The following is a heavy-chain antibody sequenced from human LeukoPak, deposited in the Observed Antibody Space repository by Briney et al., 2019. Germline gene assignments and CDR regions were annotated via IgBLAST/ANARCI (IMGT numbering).Heavy chain of an antibody. J-gene: IGHJ6*02. CDR1: GFTFSSYG. V-gene: IGHV3-30*18. CDR3: AKVPHSHYGMDV. CDR2: ISYDGSNK. D-gene: IGHD2-15*01. Sequence: GRSLRLSCAASGFTFSSYGMHWVRQAPGKGLEWVAVISYDGSNKYYADSVKGRFTISRDNSKNTLYLQMNSLRAEDTAVYYCAKVPHSHYGMDVWGQGTTVTVSS.